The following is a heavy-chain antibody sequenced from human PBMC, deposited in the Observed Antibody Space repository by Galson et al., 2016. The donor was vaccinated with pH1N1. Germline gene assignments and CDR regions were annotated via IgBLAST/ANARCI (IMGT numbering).Heavy chain of an antibody. Sequence: SLRLSCAASGFTFSLYAMHWVRQAPGKGLESVLVIYSSGYTYYADSVRGRFTISRDNSKNRLYLQMNSLRAEDTAMYYCATGNESRPSTLASWGQGTLVTVSS. CDR1: GFTFSLYA. J-gene: IGHJ4*02. CDR3: ATGNESRPSTLAS. V-gene: IGHV3-53*01. CDR2: IYSSGYT. D-gene: IGHD1-1*01.